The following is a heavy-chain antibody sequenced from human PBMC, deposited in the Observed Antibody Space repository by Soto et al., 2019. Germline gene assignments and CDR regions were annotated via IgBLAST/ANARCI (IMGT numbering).Heavy chain of an antibody. CDR2: ISGSGGST. D-gene: IGHD3-9*01. J-gene: IGHJ4*02. CDR3: AKISLRYFDWLLEIDY. Sequence: GGSLRLSCAASGFTFSSYAMSWVRQAPGKGLEWVSAISGSGGSTYYADSVKGRFTISRDNSKNTLYLQMNSLRAEDTAVDYCAKISLRYFDWLLEIDYWGQGTLVTVSS. CDR1: GFTFSSYA. V-gene: IGHV3-23*01.